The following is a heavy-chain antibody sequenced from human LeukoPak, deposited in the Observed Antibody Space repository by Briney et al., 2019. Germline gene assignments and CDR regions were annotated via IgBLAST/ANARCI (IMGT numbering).Heavy chain of an antibody. J-gene: IGHJ4*02. D-gene: IGHD1-26*01. CDR1: GGSISSCC. CDR2: LYYSGSI. Sequence: SETLSLTCSVSGGSISSCCWSWIRQPPGKGLEWIGHLYYSGSISYNSSLKSRVTISVDTSKNQFPLKLTSVTAADTAVYYCARFPYSGISHYFDYWGQGTPVTVSS. V-gene: IGHV4-59*01. CDR3: ARFPYSGISHYFDY.